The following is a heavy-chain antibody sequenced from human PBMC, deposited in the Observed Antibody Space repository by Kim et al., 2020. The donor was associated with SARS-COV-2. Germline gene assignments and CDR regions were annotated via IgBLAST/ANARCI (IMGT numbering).Heavy chain of an antibody. CDR2: IYYSGST. J-gene: IGHJ5*02. V-gene: IGHV4-59*01. CDR1: GGSISSYY. CDR3: ARTGIAYNFDP. Sequence: SETLSLTCTVSGGSISSYYWSWIRQPPGKGLEWIGYIYYSGSTNYNPSLKSRVTISVDTSKNQFSLKLSSVTAADTAVYYCARTGIAYNFDPWGQGTLVTVSS. D-gene: IGHD6-13*01.